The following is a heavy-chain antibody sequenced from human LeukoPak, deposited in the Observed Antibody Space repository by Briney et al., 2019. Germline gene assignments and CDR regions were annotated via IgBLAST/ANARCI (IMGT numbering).Heavy chain of an antibody. CDR3: ASVSWYAFDY. CDR2: ISSSGSTI. J-gene: IGHJ4*02. Sequence: GGSLRLSCVASGFTVSSYEMNWVRQAPGKGLEWVSYISSSGSTIYYADSVKGRFTISRDNAKNSLYLQMNSLRAEDTAVYYCASVSWYAFDYWGQGTLVTVSS. CDR1: GFTVSSYE. V-gene: IGHV3-48*03. D-gene: IGHD6-13*01.